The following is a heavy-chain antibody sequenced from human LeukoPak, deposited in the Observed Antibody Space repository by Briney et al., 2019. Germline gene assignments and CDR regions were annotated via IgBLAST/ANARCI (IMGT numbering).Heavy chain of an antibody. CDR1: GGSISSYY. V-gene: IGHV4-59*01. Sequence: SETLSLTCTVSGGSISSYYWSWIRQPPGKGLEWIGYIYYSGSTNYNPSLKSRVTISVDTSKNQFSLKLSSVTAADTAVYYCARGAVQWLYFDYWGQGTLVTVSS. J-gene: IGHJ4*02. D-gene: IGHD6-19*01. CDR3: ARGAVQWLYFDY. CDR2: IYYSGST.